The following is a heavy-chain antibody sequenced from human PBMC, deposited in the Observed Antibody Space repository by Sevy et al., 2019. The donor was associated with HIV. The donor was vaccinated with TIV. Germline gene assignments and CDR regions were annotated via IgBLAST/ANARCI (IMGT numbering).Heavy chain of an antibody. CDR3: ARVFGAVAGYFDY. Sequence: ASVKVSCKASGYTFTGYYMHWVRQAPGQGLEWMGWINPNSGGTNYAQKFQGRVTMTRDTSISTAYMELSRLRSDDTAVYYCARVFGAVAGYFDYWGQGTLVTVSS. V-gene: IGHV1-2*02. J-gene: IGHJ4*02. D-gene: IGHD6-19*01. CDR2: INPNSGGT. CDR1: GYTFTGYY.